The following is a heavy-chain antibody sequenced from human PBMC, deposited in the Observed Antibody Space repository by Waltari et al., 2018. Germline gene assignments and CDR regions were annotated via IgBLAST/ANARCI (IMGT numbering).Heavy chain of an antibody. Sequence: EVQLVESGGGLVQPGGSLRLSCAASGFTVSSNYMSWVRQAPGKGLEWVSAISGSGGSKDYADSVKGRFTISRDNSKNTLYLQMSSLRAEDTAVYYCAKDHRYYGSGSPFDYWGQGTLVTVSS. D-gene: IGHD3-10*01. CDR2: ISGSGGSK. V-gene: IGHV3-23*04. CDR1: GFTVSSNY. CDR3: AKDHRYYGSGSPFDY. J-gene: IGHJ4*02.